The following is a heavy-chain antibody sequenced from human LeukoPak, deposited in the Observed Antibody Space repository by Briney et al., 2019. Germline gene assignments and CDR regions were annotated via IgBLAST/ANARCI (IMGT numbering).Heavy chain of an antibody. CDR1: GFTFSSYA. CDR2: ISGSGGST. CDR3: ARGETYYYDPPDI. J-gene: IGHJ3*02. V-gene: IGHV3-23*01. D-gene: IGHD3-22*01. Sequence: GGSLRLSCAASGFTFSSYAMSWVRQAPGKGLEWVSAISGSGGSTYYADSVKGRFTISRDNSKNTLYLQMNSLRAEDTAVYYCARGETYYYDPPDIWGQGTMVTVSS.